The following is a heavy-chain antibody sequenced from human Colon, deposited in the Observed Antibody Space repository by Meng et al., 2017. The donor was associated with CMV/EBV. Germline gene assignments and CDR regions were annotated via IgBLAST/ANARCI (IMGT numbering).Heavy chain of an antibody. V-gene: IGHV3-7*01. CDR3: ARGKDYDFWGGAWFDP. CDR2: IKQDGSEK. J-gene: IGHJ5*02. CDR1: GFTFSSYW. D-gene: IGHD3-3*01. Sequence: GESLEISCAASGFTFSSYWMSWVRQAPGKGLEWGANIKQDGSEKYYVDSVKGRFTISRDNAKNSLYLQMNSLRAEDTAVYYCARGKDYDFWGGAWFDPWGQGTLVTVSS.